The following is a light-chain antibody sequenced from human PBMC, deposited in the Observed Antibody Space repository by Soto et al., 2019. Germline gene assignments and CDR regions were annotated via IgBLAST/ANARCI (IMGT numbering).Light chain of an antibody. V-gene: IGKV3-20*01. CDR3: QQFGSSGTLT. Sequence: EIVLTQSPGTLSLSPGERATLSFRASQSVSSSYLAWYQQKPXQAPRLXXYGASSRANGIPDRCSGSGSCTDFTLTIRRLEPEDSAVYYCQQFGSSGTLTFGGGTKVDIK. CDR2: GAS. CDR1: QSVSSSY. J-gene: IGKJ4*01.